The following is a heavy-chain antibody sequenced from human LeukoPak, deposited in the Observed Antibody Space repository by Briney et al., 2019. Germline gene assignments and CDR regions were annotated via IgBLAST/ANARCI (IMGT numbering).Heavy chain of an antibody. J-gene: IGHJ4*02. CDR1: GYTFTDYY. Sequence: EASVKVSCKASGYTFTDYYMHWMRQAPGQGPERMGWMNPNSGGTNYAQKFQGRVTMTRDTSITTAYMELSSLRSDDTAVYYCAPRRVAADKGFDYWGQGTLVTVSS. CDR2: MNPNSGGT. CDR3: APRRVAADKGFDY. V-gene: IGHV1-2*02. D-gene: IGHD6-19*01.